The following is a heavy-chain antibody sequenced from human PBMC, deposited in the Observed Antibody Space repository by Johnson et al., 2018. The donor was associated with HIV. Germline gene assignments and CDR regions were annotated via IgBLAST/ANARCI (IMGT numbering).Heavy chain of an antibody. CDR1: GFTFDDYA. V-gene: IGHV3-66*01. CDR2: IYSGGST. J-gene: IGHJ3*02. Sequence: VYLVESGGGVVRPGGSLRLSCAASGFTFDDYAMHWVRQAPGKGLEWVSVIYSGGSTYYADSVKGRFTISRDNSKNTLYLQMNSLRAEDPAVYYCARDLSEGELGHAFDIWGQGTMVTVSS. CDR3: ARDLSEGELGHAFDI. D-gene: IGHD1-26*01.